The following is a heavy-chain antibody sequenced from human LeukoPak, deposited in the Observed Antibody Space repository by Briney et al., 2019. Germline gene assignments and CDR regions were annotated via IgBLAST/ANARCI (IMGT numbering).Heavy chain of an antibody. CDR3: ARGSRYQMRRDAYYFDY. J-gene: IGHJ4*02. CDR1: GGTFSSYA. V-gene: IGHV1-69*06. D-gene: IGHD2-2*01. CDR2: IIPIFGTA. Sequence: SSVKVSCETSGGTFSSYAISWVRQAPGQGLEWRGGIIPIFGTANYAQKFQGRVTITADKSPSTAYMELSSLRSEDTAVYYCARGSRYQMRRDAYYFDYWGQGTLVTVSS.